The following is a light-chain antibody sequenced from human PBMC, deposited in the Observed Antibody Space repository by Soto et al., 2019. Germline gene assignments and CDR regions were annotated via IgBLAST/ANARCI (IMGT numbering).Light chain of an antibody. Sequence: DIQLTQSPSTLSASVGYRFTITCRASQSISYWLAWYQQKPGKAPKLLIYGASTLETGVPSTFSGSGSGTEFTLTISSLQPDDFATYYCQQYSSYSTFGQGTKVDI. J-gene: IGKJ1*01. CDR1: QSISYW. CDR3: QQYSSYST. CDR2: GAS. V-gene: IGKV1-5*01.